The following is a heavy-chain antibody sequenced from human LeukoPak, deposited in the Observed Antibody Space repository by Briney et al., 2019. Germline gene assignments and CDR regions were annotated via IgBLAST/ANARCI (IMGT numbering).Heavy chain of an antibody. V-gene: IGHV3-23*01. Sequence: PGGSLRLSCVASGFTFSTYVMTWVRQAPGKGLEWVSIISGRGITTYYADSVKGRFTISRDNAKNSLYLQMNSLRAEDTAVYYCARASKRSYDSSGYYYNYYYGTDVWGQGTTVTVSS. D-gene: IGHD3-22*01. CDR3: ARASKRSYDSSGYYYNYYYGTDV. CDR2: ISGRGITT. J-gene: IGHJ6*02. CDR1: GFTFSTYV.